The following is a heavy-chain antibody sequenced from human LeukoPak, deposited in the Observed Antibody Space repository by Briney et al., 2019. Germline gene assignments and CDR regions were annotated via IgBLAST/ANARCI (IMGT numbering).Heavy chain of an antibody. CDR2: IQTRGST. CDR1: GVSISSYY. Sequence: KPSESLSLTCTVSGVSISSYYWSWIRQPAGRGLEWIGRIQTRGSTNYNPSLKSRVTMSVDTSKNKSSLKGNSVTAADTAVYCCARVGSGWSFDYWGQGTLVTVSS. J-gene: IGHJ4*02. V-gene: IGHV4-4*07. D-gene: IGHD6-19*01. CDR3: ARVGSGWSFDY.